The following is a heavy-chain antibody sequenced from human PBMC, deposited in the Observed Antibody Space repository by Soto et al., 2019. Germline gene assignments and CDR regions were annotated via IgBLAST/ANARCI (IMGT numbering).Heavy chain of an antibody. V-gene: IGHV3-33*01. Sequence: LRLSCVTSGFTFSDYGFHWVRQAPGKGLDWVAMISFDGSNIQYAESVKGRFTISRDPSKNTLYLQMTSLRAEDAAVYYCGRDFEDFDNYKFYYGIRDWGPVTPVDVSP. D-gene: IGHD3-9*01. CDR3: GRDFEDFDNYKFYYGIRD. CDR2: ISFDGSNI. J-gene: IGHJ4*03. CDR1: GFTFSDYG.